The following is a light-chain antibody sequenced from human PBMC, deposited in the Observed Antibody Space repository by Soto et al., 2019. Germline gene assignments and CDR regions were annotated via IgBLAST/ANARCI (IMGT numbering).Light chain of an antibody. CDR1: QGISSS. CDR2: DAS. V-gene: IGKV1-5*01. CDR3: QCYNNYSLT. Sequence: DIQMTQSPSTLSASVGDRVTITCRASQGISSSLAWYQQKPGKAPKLLSYDASSLESGVASRFSGSGSGTDVTITTSSRQPDDYVAYYYRQCYNNYSLTFGQGTQVDI. J-gene: IGKJ5*01.